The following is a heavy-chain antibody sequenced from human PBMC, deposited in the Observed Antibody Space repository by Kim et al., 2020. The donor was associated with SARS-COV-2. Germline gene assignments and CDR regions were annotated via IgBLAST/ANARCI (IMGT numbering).Heavy chain of an antibody. V-gene: IGHV3-74*01. CDR2: INSDGSST. J-gene: IGHJ6*02. CDR1: GFTFSSYW. CDR3: ARARVRGVSHYGMDV. Sequence: VGSLRLSCAASGFTFSSYWMHWVRQAPGKGLVWVSRINSDGSSTSYADSVKGRFTISRDNAKNTLYLQMNSLRAEDTAVYYCARARVRGVSHYGMDVWGQGATVTVSS. D-gene: IGHD3-10*01.